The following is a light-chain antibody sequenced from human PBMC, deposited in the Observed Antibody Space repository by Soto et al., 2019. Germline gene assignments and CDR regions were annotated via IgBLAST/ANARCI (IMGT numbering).Light chain of an antibody. CDR3: KSNSGVHTLYL. Sequence: QSVLTQPASVSGSPGQSITISCTGTSTDVSGYNYVSWYQQHPGKAPTLLISDVSNRPSVVSFRFPGSKSVNTASLTSSALQSEDEADYYDKSNSGVHTLYLFGTRTKVTV. CDR1: STDVSGYNY. CDR2: DVS. J-gene: IGLJ1*01. V-gene: IGLV2-14*01.